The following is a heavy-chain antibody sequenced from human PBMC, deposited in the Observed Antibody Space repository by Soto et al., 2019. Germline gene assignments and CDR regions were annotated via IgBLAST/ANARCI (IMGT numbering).Heavy chain of an antibody. J-gene: IGHJ4*02. Sequence: QVQLVQSGAEVKKPGASVKVSCKASGYIFNRYSISWVRQAPGQGLEWMGWISAYNGDTNYAQQLQGRVTLTTDTSTSTAYMELRNLRSDDTAMYYCARDHAGSGWFRFDYWGQGTLVTVSS. V-gene: IGHV1-18*01. CDR1: GYIFNRYS. CDR2: ISAYNGDT. D-gene: IGHD6-19*01. CDR3: ARDHAGSGWFRFDY.